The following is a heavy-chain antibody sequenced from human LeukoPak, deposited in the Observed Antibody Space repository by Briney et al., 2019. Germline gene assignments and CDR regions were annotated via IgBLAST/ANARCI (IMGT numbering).Heavy chain of an antibody. V-gene: IGHV4-4*07. D-gene: IGHD1-26*01. CDR3: ASTWELLGSDAFDI. Sequence: SETLSLTCTVSGGSISSYYWSWIRQPAGKGLEWIGRIYTSGSTNYNPSLKSRVTMSVDTSKNQFSLKLSSVTAADTAVYYCASTWELLGSDAFDIWGQGTMVTASS. CDR2: IYTSGST. J-gene: IGHJ3*02. CDR1: GGSISSYY.